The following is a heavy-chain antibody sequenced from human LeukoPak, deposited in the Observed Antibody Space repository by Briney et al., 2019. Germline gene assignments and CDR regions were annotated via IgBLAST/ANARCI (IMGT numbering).Heavy chain of an antibody. CDR1: GDSVSSNSAA. J-gene: IGHJ3*02. V-gene: IGHV6-1*01. D-gene: IGHD6-13*01. CDR2: TYYRSKWYN. CDR3: ARDRPYSSSWRDAFDI. Sequence: SQTLSLTCAISGDSVSSNSAAWNWIRQSPSRGLEWLGRTYYRSKWYNDYAVSVKSRITINPDTSKNQFSLQLNSVTPEDTAVYYCARDRPYSSSWRDAFDIWGQGTMVTVSS.